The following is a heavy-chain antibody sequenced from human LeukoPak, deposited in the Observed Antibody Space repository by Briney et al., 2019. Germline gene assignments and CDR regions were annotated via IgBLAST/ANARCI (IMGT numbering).Heavy chain of an antibody. CDR2: IYPGDSDT. CDR1: GYSFTSYW. J-gene: IGHJ5*02. Sequence: GESLKISCKGSGYSFTSYWIGWVRQMPGKGLEWMGIIYPGDSDTRYSPSFQGQVTISADKSISTAYLQWSSLKASDIAMYYCARVWVLCFGDRPNWFDPWGQGTLVTVSS. V-gene: IGHV5-51*01. D-gene: IGHD3-10*01. CDR3: ARVWVLCFGDRPNWFDP.